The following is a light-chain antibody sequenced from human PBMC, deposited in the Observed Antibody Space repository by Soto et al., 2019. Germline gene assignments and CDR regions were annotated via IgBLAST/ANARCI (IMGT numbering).Light chain of an antibody. Sequence: QSALTQPASVSGAPGQSITISCTGTSSDVGGYNYVSWYQQHPGKAPKLRIYDGINRPSGVSNRFSGSKSRNTASLTIYGLQAEDEADDYCSAYTSSSTLVVFGGGTKLTVL. J-gene: IGLJ2*01. CDR2: DGI. CDR3: SAYTSSSTLVV. CDR1: SSDVGGYNY. V-gene: IGLV2-14*01.